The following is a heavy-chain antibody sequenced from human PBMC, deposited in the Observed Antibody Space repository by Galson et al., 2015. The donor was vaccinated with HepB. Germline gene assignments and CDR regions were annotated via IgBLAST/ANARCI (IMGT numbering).Heavy chain of an antibody. D-gene: IGHD1-26*01. V-gene: IGHV3-30-3*01. CDR1: GFTFSSYA. CDR3: ARAQWELLSIDYFDY. J-gene: IGHJ4*02. Sequence: SLRLSCAASGFTFSSYAMHWVRQAPGKGLEWVAVISYDGSNKYYADSVKGRFTISRDNSKNTLYPQMNSLRAEDTAVYYCARAQWELLSIDYFDYWGQGTLVTVSS. CDR2: ISYDGSNK.